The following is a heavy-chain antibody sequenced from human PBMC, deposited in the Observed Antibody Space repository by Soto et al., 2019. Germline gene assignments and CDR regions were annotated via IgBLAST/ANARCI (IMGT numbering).Heavy chain of an antibody. V-gene: IGHV3-48*02. CDR3: ARVYSSGWSADF. Sequence: GGSLRLSCSVSGFTFSSYSIHWVRQAPGKGLEWISYISSTSRAIHYADSVRGRFTVSRDNDKNSAYLQMNSLTDEDTAIYHCARVYSSGWSADFWGQGTRVTVSS. J-gene: IGHJ4*02. CDR2: ISSTSRAI. CDR1: GFTFSSYS. D-gene: IGHD6-19*01.